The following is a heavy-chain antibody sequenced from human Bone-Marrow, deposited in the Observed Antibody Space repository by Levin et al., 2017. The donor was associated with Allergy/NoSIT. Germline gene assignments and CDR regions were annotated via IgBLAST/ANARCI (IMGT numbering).Heavy chain of an antibody. D-gene: IGHD5-24*01. CDR2: IIPIFGTA. Sequence: ASVKVSCKASGGTFSSYAISWVRQAPGQGLEWMGGIIPIFGTANYAQKFQGRVTITADESTSTAYMELSSLRSEDTAVYYCASGGEEMATRNWFDPWGQGTLVTVSS. J-gene: IGHJ5*02. CDR1: GGTFSSYA. V-gene: IGHV1-69*13. CDR3: ASGGEEMATRNWFDP.